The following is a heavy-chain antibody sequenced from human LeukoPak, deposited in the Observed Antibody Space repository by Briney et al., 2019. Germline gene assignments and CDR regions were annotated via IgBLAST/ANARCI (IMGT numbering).Heavy chain of an antibody. CDR1: GFTFSSYA. V-gene: IGHV3-30*04. CDR2: ISFDGRNR. J-gene: IGHJ4*02. CDR3: VRPRGIAAAGIFGAFDY. D-gene: IGHD6-13*01. Sequence: GRSLRLSCAASGFTFSSYAMHWVRQAPGKGLEWVALISFDGRNRYYADSVKGRFTISRDNSKNTLYVQINSLRAEDTGVYYCVRPRGIAAAGIFGAFDYWGQGILVTVSS.